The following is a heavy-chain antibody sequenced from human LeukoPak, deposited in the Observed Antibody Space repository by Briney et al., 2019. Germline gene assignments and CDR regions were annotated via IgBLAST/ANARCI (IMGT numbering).Heavy chain of an antibody. J-gene: IGHJ6*03. D-gene: IGHD3-16*01. V-gene: IGHV3-30*03. CDR1: GFTFNDYG. CDR2: ISHDGINK. CDR3: ARAPAYWPYYYMDV. Sequence: GGSLRLSCAASGFTFNDYGIHWVRQAPGEGLEWVALISHDGINKYYADSVKGRFTISRDNSKNTLYLQMNSLRAEDTAVYYCARAPAYWPYYYMDVWGTGATVTISS.